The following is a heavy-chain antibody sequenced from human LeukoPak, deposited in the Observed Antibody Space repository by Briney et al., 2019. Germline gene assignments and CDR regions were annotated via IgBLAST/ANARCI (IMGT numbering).Heavy chain of an antibody. V-gene: IGHV1-2*02. D-gene: IGHD4-23*01. CDR1: GYTVTGYY. CDR3: AGGDDYGGNSIFY. CDR2: INPNSGGT. J-gene: IGHJ4*02. Sequence: ASVKVSCKASGYTVTGYYIHWVRQAPGQGLEWMGWINPNSGGTNYARKFQGRVTMTRDTSITTAYLELSSLRSDDTAVYYCAGGDDYGGNSIFYWGQGTLVTVSS.